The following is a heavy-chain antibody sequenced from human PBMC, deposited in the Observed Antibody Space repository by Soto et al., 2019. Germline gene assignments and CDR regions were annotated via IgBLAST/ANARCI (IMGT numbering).Heavy chain of an antibody. V-gene: IGHV3-23*01. D-gene: IGHD6-19*01. Sequence: GGSLRLSCAASGFTFSNYAMSWVRQAPGKGLEWVSGISASGRDTYYADSVKDRFTISRDNSKNKVYLQVNSLRADDTAIYYWAKGKSSGWYFFVYWGQGIQVTVYS. CDR1: GFTFSNYA. CDR3: AKGKSSGWYFFVY. J-gene: IGHJ4*02. CDR2: ISASGRDT.